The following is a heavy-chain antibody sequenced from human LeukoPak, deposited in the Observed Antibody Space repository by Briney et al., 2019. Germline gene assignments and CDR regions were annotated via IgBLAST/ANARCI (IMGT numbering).Heavy chain of an antibody. CDR1: GFTFRSSY. CDR3: ASYSERGEWYPSY. Sequence: PGGSLRLSCAAPGFTFRSSYMSWVGQAPGKGLQWVSVIYIVGKTYYADSVKGRFSISRDNSKNMVYLQMNSLRAEDTAVYYCASYSERGEWYPSYWGQGTLVTVSS. V-gene: IGHV3-66*01. D-gene: IGHD3-3*01. CDR2: IYIVGKT. J-gene: IGHJ4*02.